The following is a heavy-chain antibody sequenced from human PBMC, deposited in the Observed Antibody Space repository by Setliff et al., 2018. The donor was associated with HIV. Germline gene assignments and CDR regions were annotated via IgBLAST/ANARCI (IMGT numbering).Heavy chain of an antibody. D-gene: IGHD3-3*01. CDR2: INQDGSET. CDR1: GFTFSNFW. Sequence: GGSLRLSCATSGFTFSNFWMTWVRQAPGKGLEWVANINQDGSETNYVDSVKGRFTISRDNAKNSLDLQVRGLRVDDTAVYYCAKDYTPTFWEYNWFDLWGQGTLVTVSS. CDR3: AKDYTPTFWEYNWFDL. V-gene: IGHV3-7*03. J-gene: IGHJ5*02.